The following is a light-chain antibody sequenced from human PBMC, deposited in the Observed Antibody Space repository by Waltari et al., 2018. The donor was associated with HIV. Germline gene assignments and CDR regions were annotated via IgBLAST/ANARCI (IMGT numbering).Light chain of an antibody. J-gene: IGLJ3*02. V-gene: IGLV1-44*01. Sequence: QSVLTQPPSASRTPGQRVLMPCSGNKSNVGNNFVSWFQQVPGGAPKLVIYRNDRRPSGVPDRFSVAKSGSSASLAISGLQSDDEADYFCASWDDNLGHWVFGVGTKLTV. CDR1: KSNVGNNF. CDR2: RND. CDR3: ASWDDNLGHWV.